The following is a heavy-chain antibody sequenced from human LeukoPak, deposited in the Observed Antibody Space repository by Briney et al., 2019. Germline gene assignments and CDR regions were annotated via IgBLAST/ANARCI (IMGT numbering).Heavy chain of an antibody. J-gene: IGHJ4*02. CDR2: VIPIFSSA. CDR3: ARDLGGSTN. V-gene: IGHV1-69*01. Sequence: SVKVSCKASGGTFSSYAISWVRQAPGQWLDLMGRVIPIFSSASYDQKVQGRVTITADESTSTAYMELSSLRSEDTAVYYCARDLGGSTNWGQGTLVTVSS. D-gene: IGHD2-15*01. CDR1: GGTFSSYA.